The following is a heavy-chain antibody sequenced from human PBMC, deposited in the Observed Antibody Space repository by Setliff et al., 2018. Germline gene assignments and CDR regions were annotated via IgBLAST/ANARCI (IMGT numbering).Heavy chain of an antibody. J-gene: IGHJ6*03. CDR1: GYTFTSYY. Sequence: ASVKVSCKASGYTFTSYYMHWVRQAPGQGLEWMGLINTTGGSTSYAQKFQGRVTMTRDTPTSTVFMEMSSLRTEDTAVYYCARDRNDYDESGGSYYAGGYMDVWGKGTTVTVSS. CDR2: INTTGGST. V-gene: IGHV1-46*01. D-gene: IGHD3-22*01. CDR3: ARDRNDYDESGGSYYAGGYMDV.